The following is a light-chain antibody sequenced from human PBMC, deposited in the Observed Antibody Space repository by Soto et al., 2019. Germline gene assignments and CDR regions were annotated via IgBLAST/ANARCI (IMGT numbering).Light chain of an antibody. CDR2: DVT. J-gene: IGLJ1*01. V-gene: IGLV2-14*01. CDR3: SSYTSSSTLCV. CDR1: SSDVGDNNY. Sequence: QSALTQPASVSGSPGQSITISCTGTSSDVGDNNYVSWYQQHPGKAPKLMIYDVTHRPSGISNRFSGSKSGNTASLTISGLQAEDEADYYCSSYTSSSTLCVFGTGTKLHRP.